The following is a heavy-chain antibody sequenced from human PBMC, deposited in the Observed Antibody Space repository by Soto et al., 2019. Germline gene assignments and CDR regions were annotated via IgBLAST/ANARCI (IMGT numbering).Heavy chain of an antibody. D-gene: IGHD6-13*01. CDR2: IIPILGIA. Sequence: ASVKVSCKASGGTFSSYTISWVRQAPGQGLEWMGRIIPILGIANYAQKFQGRVTITADKSTSTAYMELSSLRSEDTAVYYCARRGRSIAAAGPFSEWFDPWGQGTLVTVSS. CDR1: GGTFSSYT. V-gene: IGHV1-69*02. J-gene: IGHJ5*02. CDR3: ARRGRSIAAAGPFSEWFDP.